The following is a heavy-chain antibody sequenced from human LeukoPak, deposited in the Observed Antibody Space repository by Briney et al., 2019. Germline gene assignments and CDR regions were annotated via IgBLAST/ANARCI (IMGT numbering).Heavy chain of an antibody. V-gene: IGHV4-39*01. D-gene: IGHD6-6*01. J-gene: IGHJ5*02. CDR2: IYYSGST. Sequence: PSETLSLTCTVSGGSISSSSYFWGWIRQPPGKGLEWIGSIYYSGSTYYNPSLKSRVTISVDTSKNQFSLKLSPVTAADTAVYYCARRVSSSSASFDPWGQGTLVTVSS. CDR1: GGSISSSSYF. CDR3: ARRVSSSSASFDP.